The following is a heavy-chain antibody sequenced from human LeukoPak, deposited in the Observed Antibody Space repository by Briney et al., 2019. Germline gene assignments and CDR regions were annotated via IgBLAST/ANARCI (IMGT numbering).Heavy chain of an antibody. Sequence: SETLSLTCTVSGGSISSYYWSWIRQPAGKGLEWIGRIYTSGSTNYNPSLKSRVTMSEDTSKNQFSLKLSSVTAADTAVYYCARDGGSCFGSPNFDYWGQGTLVTVSS. CDR2: IYTSGST. CDR1: GGSISSYY. D-gene: IGHD2-15*01. V-gene: IGHV4-4*07. J-gene: IGHJ4*02. CDR3: ARDGGSCFGSPNFDY.